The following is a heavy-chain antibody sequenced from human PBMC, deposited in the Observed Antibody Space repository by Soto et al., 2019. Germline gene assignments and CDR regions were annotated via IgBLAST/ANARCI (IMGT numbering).Heavy chain of an antibody. CDR1: GFTFSSYG. CDR3: ARDSPKYYDYAEANLSQGMDV. V-gene: IGHV3-33*01. J-gene: IGHJ6*02. CDR2: IWYDGSNK. D-gene: IGHD3-16*01. Sequence: QVQLVESGGGVVQPGRSLRLSCAASGFTFSSYGMHWVRQAPGKGLEWVAVIWYDGSNKYYADSVKGRFTISRDNSKNTLYLQMNSLRAEDTAVYYCARDSPKYYDYAEANLSQGMDVWGQGTTVTVSS.